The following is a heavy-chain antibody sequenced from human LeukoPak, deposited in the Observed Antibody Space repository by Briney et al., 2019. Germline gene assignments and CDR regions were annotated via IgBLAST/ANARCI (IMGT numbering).Heavy chain of an antibody. CDR2: VYSGGGS. D-gene: IGHD3-22*01. CDR1: GGSISSTSYY. CDR3: VRHPVWGYDNSGYNRYYFDF. V-gene: IGHV4-39*01. J-gene: IGHJ4*02. Sequence: NPSDTLSLTCTVSGGSISSTSYYWGWIRQPPGEGLEWIGSVYSGGGSYSNPSLKSRVIISVDTSKNQFSLELSSVTAADTALYYCVRHPVWGYDNSGYNRYYFDFWGQGTLVTVSS.